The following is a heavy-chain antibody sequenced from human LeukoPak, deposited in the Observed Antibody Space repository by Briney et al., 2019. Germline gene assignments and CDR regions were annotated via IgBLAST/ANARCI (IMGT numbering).Heavy chain of an antibody. CDR2: IYYSGST. Sequence: PSETLSLTCTVSGGSISSSSYYWGWIRQPPGKGLEWIGSIYYSGSTYYNPSLKSRVTMSVDASKNQFSLKLSSVTAADTAVYYCARGDNTPYYWYFDLWGRGTLVTVSS. CDR3: ARGDNTPYYWYFDL. J-gene: IGHJ2*01. V-gene: IGHV4-39*07. CDR1: GGSISSSSYY. D-gene: IGHD1-1*01.